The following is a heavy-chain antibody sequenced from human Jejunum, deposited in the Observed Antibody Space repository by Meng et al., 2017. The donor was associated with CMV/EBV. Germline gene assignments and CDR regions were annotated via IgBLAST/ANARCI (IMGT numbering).Heavy chain of an antibody. D-gene: IGHD1-26*01. CDR3: VRDWDHPTDRLDY. Sequence: SGFTFINHWMSWVRQVPGKGLEWVANIKQDGSERYYLDSVKGRFTISRDNAKNSLFLQMNSLRAEDTAVYYCVRDWDHPTDRLDYWGQGTLVTVSS. V-gene: IGHV3-7*01. CDR2: IKQDGSER. J-gene: IGHJ4*02. CDR1: GFTFINHW.